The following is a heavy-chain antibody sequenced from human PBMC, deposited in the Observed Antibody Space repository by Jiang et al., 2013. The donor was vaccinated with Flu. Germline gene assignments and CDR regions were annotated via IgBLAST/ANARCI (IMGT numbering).Heavy chain of an antibody. CDR3: ARSQKGLYYYDNSGYYPFDP. D-gene: IGHD3-22*01. J-gene: IGHJ5*02. Sequence: AISWVRQAPGQGLEWMGGIIPIFGTANYAQKFQGRVTITADKSTSTAYMELSSLRSEDTAVYYCARSQKGLYYYDNSGYYPFDPWGQGTLVTVSS. CDR1: A. CDR2: IIPIFGTA. V-gene: IGHV1-69*06.